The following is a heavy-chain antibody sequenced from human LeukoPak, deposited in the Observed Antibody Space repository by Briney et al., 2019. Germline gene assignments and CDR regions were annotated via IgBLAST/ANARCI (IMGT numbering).Heavy chain of an antibody. D-gene: IGHD1-26*01. J-gene: IGHJ5*02. V-gene: IGHV3-74*01. CDR1: GFTFSNYW. CDR3: ARIVGS. Sequence: GGSLRPSCAASGFTFSNYWMHWVRQVPGKGLVWVSRINTDGSITNYADSVKGRFTISRDNAKNTLDLQMNSLRAEDTAIYYCARIVGSWGQGTLVTVSS. CDR2: INTDGSIT.